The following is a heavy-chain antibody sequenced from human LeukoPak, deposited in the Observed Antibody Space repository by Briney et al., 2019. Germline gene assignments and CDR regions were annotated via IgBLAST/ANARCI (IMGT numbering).Heavy chain of an antibody. CDR3: VKGLYSGSSQFDY. Sequence: GGSLRLSCSASGFTFSTYAMHWVRQAPGKGLEYVSAISTSGGGTSYADSVKGRFTISRDNSKNTLYLQMSSLRAEDTAVYYCVKGLYSGSSQFDYWGQGTLVTVSS. D-gene: IGHD1-26*01. J-gene: IGHJ4*02. CDR1: GFTFSTYA. CDR2: ISTSGGGT. V-gene: IGHV3-64D*09.